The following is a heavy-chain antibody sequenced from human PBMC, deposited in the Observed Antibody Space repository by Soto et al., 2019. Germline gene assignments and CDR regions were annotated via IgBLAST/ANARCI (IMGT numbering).Heavy chain of an antibody. J-gene: IGHJ5*02. CDR1: GYTFTSYG. V-gene: IGHV1-18*04. Sequence: ASVKVSCKASGYTFTSYGISWVRQAPGQGLEWMGWISAYNGNTNYAQKLQGRVTMTTDTSTSTAYMELRSLCSDDTAVYYCARGRIAVALGWFDPWGQGTMVTVSS. CDR3: ARGRIAVALGWFDP. CDR2: ISAYNGNT. D-gene: IGHD6-19*01.